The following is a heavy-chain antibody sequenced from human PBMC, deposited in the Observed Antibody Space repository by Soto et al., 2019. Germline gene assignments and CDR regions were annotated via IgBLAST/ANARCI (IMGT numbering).Heavy chain of an antibody. V-gene: IGHV1-69*01. CDR1: RDTFNKYA. D-gene: IGHD3-16*01. CDR2: IIPIFSSR. CDR3: SRGETYLGV. Sequence: QVQLVQSGAEVKKPGSSVKVSCKTSRDTFNKYAFNWVWQAPGQGREWMGWIIPIFSSRNYAEKFQGRVTITADDSTSTAYMELRSLRFEDTAVYYCSRGETYLGVWGQGTTVTVSS. J-gene: IGHJ6*02.